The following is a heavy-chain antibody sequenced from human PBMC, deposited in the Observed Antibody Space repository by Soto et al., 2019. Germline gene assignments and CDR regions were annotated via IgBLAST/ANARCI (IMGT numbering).Heavy chain of an antibody. CDR3: AREKAGYDYVWGRTNCYGMDV. CDR2: ISYDGSNK. CDR1: GFTFSSYA. D-gene: IGHD3-16*01. V-gene: IGHV3-30*09. Sequence: GGSLRLSCAASGFTFSSYAMHWVRQAPGKGLEWVAVISYDGSNKYYADSVKGRFAISRDNSKNTLYLQMNSLRAEDTAVYYCAREKAGYDYVWGRTNCYGMDVWGQGTTVTVSS. J-gene: IGHJ6*02.